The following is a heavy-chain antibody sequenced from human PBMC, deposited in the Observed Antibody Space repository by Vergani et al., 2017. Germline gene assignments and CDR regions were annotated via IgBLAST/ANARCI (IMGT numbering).Heavy chain of an antibody. CDR1: GYIFSNFW. J-gene: IGHJ3*01. Sequence: EKQLVQSGSETKKPGESLKISCQAFGYIFSNFWIGWVRQRPGRGLEWMGIIYPGDSEVKSNPTFRGQVIFSVDTSVNTAYLQWRSLQASGTATYFFASGGHGSENGGALQRWGQGTNITVSS. V-gene: IGHV5-51*01. CDR3: ASGGHGSENGGALQR. CDR2: IYPGDSEV. D-gene: IGHD3-10*01.